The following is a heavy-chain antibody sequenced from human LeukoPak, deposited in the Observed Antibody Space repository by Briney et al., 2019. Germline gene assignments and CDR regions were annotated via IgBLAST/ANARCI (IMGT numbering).Heavy chain of an antibody. CDR3: ARVKAAAGRYFDY. CDR1: GFTFSSYA. D-gene: IGHD6-13*01. V-gene: IGHV3-23*01. CDR2: ISGSGDTT. J-gene: IGHJ4*02. Sequence: GGSLRLSCAASGFTFSSYAMTWVRRTPGKELEWVSGISGSGDTTYYADSVKGRFSISRDNSKDTLYLQMNSLRAEDTAVYYCARVKAAAGRYFDYWGQGALVTVSS.